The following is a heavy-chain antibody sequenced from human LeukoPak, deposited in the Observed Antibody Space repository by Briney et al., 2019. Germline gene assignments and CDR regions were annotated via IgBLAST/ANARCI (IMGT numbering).Heavy chain of an antibody. CDR2: ISYDGNDK. CDR3: AKDEPGSYSPSDY. Sequence: GGSLRLSCAASGSTFRNYAMHWVRQAPGKGLEWVAFISYDGNDKYYADSVKGRFTISRDNSKNTLYLQMNSLRAEDTAVYYCAKDEPGSYSPSDYWGQGTPVTVSS. CDR1: GSTFRNYA. J-gene: IGHJ4*02. V-gene: IGHV3-30*18. D-gene: IGHD3-10*01.